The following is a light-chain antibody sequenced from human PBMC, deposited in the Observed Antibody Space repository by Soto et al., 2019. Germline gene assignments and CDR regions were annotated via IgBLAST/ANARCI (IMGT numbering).Light chain of an antibody. Sequence: EIVMTQSPATLSVSPGERATLSCSASQSVSSNLAWYQQKPGQAPTLLIYGASTRATGIPARFSGSGSGTEFTLTISSLQSEDFAVYYCQQYNNWPYTFGQGTKLEIK. J-gene: IGKJ2*01. V-gene: IGKV3-15*01. CDR3: QQYNNWPYT. CDR2: GAS. CDR1: QSVSSN.